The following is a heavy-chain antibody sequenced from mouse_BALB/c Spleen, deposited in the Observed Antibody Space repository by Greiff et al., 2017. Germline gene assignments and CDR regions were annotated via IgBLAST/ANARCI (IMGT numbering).Heavy chain of an antibody. V-gene: IGHV3-8*02. CDR3: ARSAMITTKAYYFDY. Sequence: EVHLVESGPSLVKPSQTLSLTCSVTGDSITSGYWNWIRKSPGNKLEYMGYISYSGSTYYNPSLKSRISITRDTSKNQYYLQLNSVTTDDTATYYCARSAMITTKAYYFDYWGQGTTLTVAS. CDR2: ISYSGST. D-gene: IGHD2-4*01. J-gene: IGHJ2*01. CDR1: GDSITSGY.